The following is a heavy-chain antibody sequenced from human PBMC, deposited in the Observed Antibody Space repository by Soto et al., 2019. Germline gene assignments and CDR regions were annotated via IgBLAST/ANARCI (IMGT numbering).Heavy chain of an antibody. J-gene: IGHJ4*02. CDR3: AREGQRVPRFEY. CDR2: IIPILGIA. Sequence: QVQLVQSGAEVKKPGSSVKVSCTASGGTFSSYTISWVRQAPGQGLEWMGRIIPILGIANYAQKFQGRVTITADKSTSTAYMELSSLRSEDTAVYYCAREGQRVPRFEYWGQGTLVTVSS. D-gene: IGHD6-6*01. V-gene: IGHV1-69*08. CDR1: GGTFSSYT.